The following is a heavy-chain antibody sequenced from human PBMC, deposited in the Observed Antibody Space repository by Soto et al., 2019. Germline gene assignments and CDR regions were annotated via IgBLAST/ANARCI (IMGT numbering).Heavy chain of an antibody. CDR3: AKDSGYSSPLDY. Sequence: GGSLRLSCAASGFTFSSYGMHWVRQAPGKGLEWVAVISYDGSNKYYADSVKGRFTISRDNSKNTLYLQMNSLRAEDTAVYYCAKDSGYSSPLDYWGQGTLVTVS. CDR1: GFTFSSYG. V-gene: IGHV3-30*18. CDR2: ISYDGSNK. J-gene: IGHJ4*02. D-gene: IGHD5-18*01.